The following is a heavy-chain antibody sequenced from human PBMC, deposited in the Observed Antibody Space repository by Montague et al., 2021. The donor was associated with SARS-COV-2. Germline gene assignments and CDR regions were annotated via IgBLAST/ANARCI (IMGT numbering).Heavy chain of an antibody. Sequence: SETLSLTCGVDGGSFNVYYWSWIRQPPGKGLEWIGEINHSGSTNYNPSLKTRVTISIDTSKNQFSLKLSSVTAADTAVYYCARGQEVDAINGDLDYWGQGTLVTVSS. V-gene: IGHV4-34*01. CDR1: GGSFNVYY. D-gene: IGHD2-15*01. J-gene: IGHJ4*02. CDR2: INHSGST. CDR3: ARGQEVDAINGDLDY.